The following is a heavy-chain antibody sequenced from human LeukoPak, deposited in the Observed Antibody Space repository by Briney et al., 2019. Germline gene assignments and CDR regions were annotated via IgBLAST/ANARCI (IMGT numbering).Heavy chain of an antibody. CDR2: IWYDGSNK. J-gene: IGHJ4*02. Sequence: QSGGSLRLSCAASGFTFSSYGMHWVRQAPGKGLEWVAVIWYDGSNKYYADSVKGRFTISRDNSKNTLYLQMNSLRAEDTAVYYCARDLSGGRGSGWFRKISYYFDYWGQGTLVTVSS. CDR3: ARDLSGGRGSGWFRKISYYFDY. D-gene: IGHD6-19*01. CDR1: GFTFSSYG. V-gene: IGHV3-33*01.